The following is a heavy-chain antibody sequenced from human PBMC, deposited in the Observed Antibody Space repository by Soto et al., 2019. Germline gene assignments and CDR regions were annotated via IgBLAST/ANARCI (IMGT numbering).Heavy chain of an antibody. J-gene: IGHJ5*02. Sequence: EEQLLESGGGLLQPGGSLRLSCAASGFTFSSFAMSWVRQAPGKGLEWVSGITASGTSTFYADSVKGRVTISRDNSKSTLYLRMNGLTAEDTAVYYCEKDANAAWGQGTLVAVSS. D-gene: IGHD1-1*01. CDR3: EKDANAA. V-gene: IGHV3-23*01. CDR2: ITASGTST. CDR1: GFTFSSFA.